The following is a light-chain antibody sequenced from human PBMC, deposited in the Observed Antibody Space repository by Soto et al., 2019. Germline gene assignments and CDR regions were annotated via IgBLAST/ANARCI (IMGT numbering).Light chain of an antibody. CDR1: QSVTTR. Sequence: QSPVTLSWSPGERVTLSCRASQSVTTRLAWYQHKPGQAPRLLMSGASSRASGVPGRFSGSGSGTDFTHTISRLEPEDFAMYYCQQYGGSPITFGLGTRLEIK. V-gene: IGKV3-20*01. CDR2: GAS. J-gene: IGKJ5*01. CDR3: QQYGGSPIT.